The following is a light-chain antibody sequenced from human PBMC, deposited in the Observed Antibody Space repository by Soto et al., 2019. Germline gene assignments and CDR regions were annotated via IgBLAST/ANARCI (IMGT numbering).Light chain of an antibody. V-gene: IGLV2-23*01. Sequence: QSALTQPASVSGSPGQSITISCTGTTSDVGSYSLVSWYQQHPGKAPKLMIYEGTKWPSGVSNRFSGSKSGNTASLTISGLQAEDEADYYCCSYAGSATYVFGTGTKVTV. CDR1: TSDVGSYSL. CDR3: CSYAGSATYV. CDR2: EGT. J-gene: IGLJ1*01.